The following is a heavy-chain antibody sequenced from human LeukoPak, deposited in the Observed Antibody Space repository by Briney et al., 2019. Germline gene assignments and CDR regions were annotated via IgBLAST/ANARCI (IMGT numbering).Heavy chain of an antibody. CDR3: ARMSGIRYFDWTRATPTYHYYYTDG. V-gene: IGHV4-39*07. CDR2: IYHSGTTYSGTT. CDR1: GASMSNYY. Sequence: PSETLSLTCNVSGASMSNYYWGWIRQPPGKGLEWIGSIYHSGTTYSGTTSYSPSPQCRVTTSFDTSKNQFSLKLSSVTAADTAVYYCARMSGIRYFDWTRATPTYHYYYTDGWGKGTTVTIAS. J-gene: IGHJ6*03. D-gene: IGHD3-9*01.